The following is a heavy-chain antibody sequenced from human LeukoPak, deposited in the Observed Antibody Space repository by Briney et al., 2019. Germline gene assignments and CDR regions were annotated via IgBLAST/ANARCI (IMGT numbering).Heavy chain of an antibody. CDR3: AREVSYRSSWYLGY. Sequence: GGSLKLSCAASGFTVNSNYMSWVRQAPGKGLEWVSVIHSGGNTYYADSVKGRFTISRDNPKNTLYLLMNSLRAEDTAVYYCAREVSYRSSWYLGYWGQGTLVTVSS. CDR2: IHSGGNT. V-gene: IGHV3-53*01. CDR1: GFTVNSNY. J-gene: IGHJ4*02. D-gene: IGHD6-13*01.